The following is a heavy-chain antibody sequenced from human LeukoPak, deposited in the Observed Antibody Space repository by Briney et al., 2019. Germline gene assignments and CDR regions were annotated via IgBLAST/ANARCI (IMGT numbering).Heavy chain of an antibody. J-gene: IGHJ4*02. CDR1: GYTFTSYD. Sequence: ASVKVSCXASGYTFTSYDINWVRQATGQGLVWMGWMNPNSGNTGYAQKFQGRVTMTRNTSISTAYMELSSLRSEDTAVYYCVFMYNWNYVIRYWGQGTLVTVSS. D-gene: IGHD1-7*01. V-gene: IGHV1-8*01. CDR3: VFMYNWNYVIRY. CDR2: MNPNSGNT.